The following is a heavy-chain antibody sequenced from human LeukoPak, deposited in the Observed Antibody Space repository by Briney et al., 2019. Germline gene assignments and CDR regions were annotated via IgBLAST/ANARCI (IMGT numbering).Heavy chain of an antibody. CDR3: ARARYCSSTSCYALYYYYYYMDV. V-gene: IGHV4-34*01. CDR1: GGSFSGYY. Sequence: SETLSLTCAVYGGSFSGYYWSWLRQPPGKGLEGIGVINHSGSTNYNPSLKSRLTISVDPSKNQFSLKLSSVTAADTAVYYCARARYCSSTSCYALYYYYYYMDVWGKGTTVTVSS. J-gene: IGHJ6*03. D-gene: IGHD2-2*01. CDR2: INHSGST.